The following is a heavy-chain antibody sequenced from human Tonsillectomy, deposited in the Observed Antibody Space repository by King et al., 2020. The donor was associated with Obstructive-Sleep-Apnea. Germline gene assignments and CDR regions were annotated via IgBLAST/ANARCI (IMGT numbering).Heavy chain of an antibody. V-gene: IGHV3-30-3*01. CDR3: ARSPSAVVAAAISFDY. Sequence: VQLVESGGGVVQPGRSLRLSCAASGFTFSSYAMHWVRQAPGKGLEWVAVISYDGSNKYYADSVKGRFTISRDNSKNTLYLQMNTLRPEEPAVYYCARSPSAVVAAAISFDYWGQGTLVTVSS. CDR2: ISYDGSNK. J-gene: IGHJ4*02. CDR1: GFTFSSYA. D-gene: IGHD2-2*01.